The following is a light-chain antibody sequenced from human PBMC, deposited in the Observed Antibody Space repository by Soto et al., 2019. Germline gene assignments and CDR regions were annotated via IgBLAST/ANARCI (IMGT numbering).Light chain of an antibody. Sequence: SYELTQPLSVSVALGQTARINCGGNNIGGKNVNWYQQRPGQAPVLVIYRDTNRPSGIPERFSGSNPGNTATLTISRAQAGDESDYYCQVWDSGSVVFGGGTKLTVL. V-gene: IGLV3-9*01. J-gene: IGLJ2*01. CDR3: QVWDSGSVV. CDR1: NIGGKN. CDR2: RDT.